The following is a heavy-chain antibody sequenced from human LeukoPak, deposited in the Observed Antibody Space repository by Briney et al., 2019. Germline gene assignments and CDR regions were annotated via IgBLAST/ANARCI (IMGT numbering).Heavy chain of an antibody. CDR2: IRSKANSYAT. CDR1: GFTFSGSA. CDR3: TSTVGVDY. D-gene: IGHD4-17*01. V-gene: IGHV3-73*01. Sequence: GGSLKLSCAASGFTFSGSAMHWVRQASGKGLEWVGRIRSKANSYATAYAASVKGRFTISRDDSKNTAYLQMNGLKTEDTAVYYCTSTVGVDYWGQRTLVTVSS. J-gene: IGHJ4*02.